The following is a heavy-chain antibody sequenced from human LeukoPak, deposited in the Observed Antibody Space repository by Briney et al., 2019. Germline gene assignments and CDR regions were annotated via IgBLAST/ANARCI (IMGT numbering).Heavy chain of an antibody. Sequence: GASVTVSCKASGYTFTSYAMHWVRQAPGQRLEWMGWINAGNGNTKYSQKFQGRVTITRDTSASTAYMELSSLRSEDTAVYYCARERLQGYFQHWGQGTLVTVSS. CDR2: INAGNGNT. CDR3: ARERLQGYFQH. V-gene: IGHV1-3*01. D-gene: IGHD4-11*01. CDR1: GYTFTSYA. J-gene: IGHJ1*01.